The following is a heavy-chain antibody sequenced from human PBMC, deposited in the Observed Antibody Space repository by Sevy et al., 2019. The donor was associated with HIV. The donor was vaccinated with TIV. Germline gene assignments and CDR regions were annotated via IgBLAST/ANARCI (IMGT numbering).Heavy chain of an antibody. J-gene: IGHJ3*02. CDR2: IYPGDSDT. V-gene: IGHV5-51*01. Sequence: GESLKICCKGSGYSFTSYWIGWVRQMPGKGLEWMGIIYPGDSDTRYSPSFQGQVTISADKSISTAYLQWSSLKASDTAMYYCARRGSSWYDAFDIWGQGTMVTVSS. D-gene: IGHD6-13*01. CDR1: GYSFTSYW. CDR3: ARRGSSWYDAFDI.